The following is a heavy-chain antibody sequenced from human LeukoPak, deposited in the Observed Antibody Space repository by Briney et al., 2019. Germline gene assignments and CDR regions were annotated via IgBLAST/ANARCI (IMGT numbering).Heavy chain of an antibody. D-gene: IGHD6-13*01. CDR2: IYYSGST. Sequence: SETLSLTCTVSGGSISSYYWSWIRQPPGKGLEWIGYIYYSGSTNYNPSLESRVTISVDTSKNQFSLKLSSVTAADTAVYYCARERSSSWYLWGRGTLVTVSS. V-gene: IGHV4-59*01. CDR1: GGSISSYY. CDR3: ARERSSSWYL. J-gene: IGHJ4*02.